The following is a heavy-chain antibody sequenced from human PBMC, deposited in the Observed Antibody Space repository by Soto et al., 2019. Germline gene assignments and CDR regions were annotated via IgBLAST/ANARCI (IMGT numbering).Heavy chain of an antibody. V-gene: IGHV6-1*01. J-gene: IGHJ5*02. Sequence: SQTLSLTCAISGDSVSSNSAAWNWIRQSPSRGLEWLGRTYYRSKWYNDYAVSVKSRITINPDTSKNQFSLQLNSVTPEDTAVYYCARDPTRGYSSSWYLKYNWFEPWGQGTLVTVSS. CDR2: TYYRSKWYN. CDR1: GDSVSSNSAA. CDR3: ARDPTRGYSSSWYLKYNWFEP. D-gene: IGHD6-13*01.